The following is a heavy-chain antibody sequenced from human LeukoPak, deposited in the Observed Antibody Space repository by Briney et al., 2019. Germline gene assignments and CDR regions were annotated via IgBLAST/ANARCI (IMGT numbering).Heavy chain of an antibody. Sequence: GGSLRLSCAASGFTFDDYAMHWVRQAPGKGLEWVSGISWNGGTIGYADSVKGRFTISRDNAKNSLYLQMNSLRAEDTALYYCAKDAHRRKYYYYYYMDVWGKGTTVTISS. CDR2: ISWNGGTI. J-gene: IGHJ6*03. V-gene: IGHV3-9*01. CDR1: GFTFDDYA. CDR3: AKDAHRRKYYYYYYMDV.